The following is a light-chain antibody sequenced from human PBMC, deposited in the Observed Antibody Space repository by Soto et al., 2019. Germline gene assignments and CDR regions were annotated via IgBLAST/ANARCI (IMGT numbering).Light chain of an antibody. J-gene: IGKJ1*01. CDR1: QSVNSN. V-gene: IGKV3-15*01. Sequence: EPVMTQSPVTLSVCRGERVTLSCRASQSVNSNLAWYQQKPGQAPRLLIYDASTRATGIPARFSGSGSATEFTITIRSMHYEDLEVYYCKQYHDWLWTCGQGTTGDIK. CDR2: DAS. CDR3: KQYHDWLWT.